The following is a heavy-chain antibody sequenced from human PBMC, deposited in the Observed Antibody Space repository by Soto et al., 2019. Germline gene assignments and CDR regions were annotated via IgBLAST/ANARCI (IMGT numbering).Heavy chain of an antibody. CDR1: GFTFSSYG. D-gene: IGHD6-13*01. J-gene: IGHJ6*02. CDR2: IWYDGSNK. V-gene: IGHV3-33*01. CDR3: ARDAQGNFIAAAGTRYYYYYGMDV. Sequence: GGSLRLSCAASGFTFSSYGMHWVRQAPGKGLEWVAVIWYDGSNKYYADSVKGRFTISRDNSKNTLYLQMNSLRAEDTAVYYCARDAQGNFIAAAGTRYYYYYGMDVWGQGTTVTVSS.